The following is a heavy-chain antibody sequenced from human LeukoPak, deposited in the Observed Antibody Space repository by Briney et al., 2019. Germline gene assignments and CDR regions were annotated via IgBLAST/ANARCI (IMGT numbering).Heavy chain of an antibody. CDR3: ARGSWYGGSDAFDI. J-gene: IGHJ3*02. V-gene: IGHV1-2*02. CDR2: INPNSGGT. CDR1: GYTFTGYY. D-gene: IGHD6-13*01. Sequence: ASVKVSCKASGYTFTGYYMHWVRQPPGQGREWMGWINPNSGGTNYAQKFQGRVTMTRDTSISTAYMELSRLRSDDTAVYYCARGSWYGGSDAFDIWGQGTMVTVSS.